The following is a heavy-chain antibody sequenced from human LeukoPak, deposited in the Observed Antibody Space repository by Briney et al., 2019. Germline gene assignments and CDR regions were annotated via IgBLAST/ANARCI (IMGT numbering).Heavy chain of an antibody. CDR3: ARDRKGRTYGGPYWFFDL. J-gene: IGHJ2*01. CDR2: ISSSSSSI. D-gene: IGHD4-23*01. V-gene: IGHV3-21*06. CDR1: GFTFSSYS. Sequence: GGSLRLSCAASGFTFSSYSMNWVRQAPGKGLDWVSSISSSSSSIYYADSMKGRFTISRDNVKNLLFLQMNSLRAEDTAIYYCARDRKGRTYGGPYWFFDLWGRGTLVSVSS.